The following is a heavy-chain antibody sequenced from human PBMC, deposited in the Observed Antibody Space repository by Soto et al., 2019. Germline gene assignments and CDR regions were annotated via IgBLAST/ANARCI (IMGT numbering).Heavy chain of an antibody. CDR2: IYNGGST. CDR1: GFTVSYNY. Sequence: VQLVESGGGLIQPGGSLRLSCTASGFTVSYNYMTWVRQAPGKGLEWVSLIYNGGSTYYADSVKGRFTISRDNSKNTLYLQMNSLRVDDTAVYYCARPEGLLLLPAGYWGQGTLVTVSS. CDR3: ARPEGLLLLPAGY. J-gene: IGHJ4*02. V-gene: IGHV3-53*01. D-gene: IGHD2-15*01.